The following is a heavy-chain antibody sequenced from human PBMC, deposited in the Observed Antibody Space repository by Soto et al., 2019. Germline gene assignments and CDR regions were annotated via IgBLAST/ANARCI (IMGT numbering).Heavy chain of an antibody. CDR3: AGRSGSSDY. CDR2: ISYDGIDK. V-gene: IGHV3-30*04. CDR1: GFTFSNYT. J-gene: IGHJ4*02. D-gene: IGHD3-10*01. Sequence: VGSLRLSCAASGFTFSNYTMHWVRQAPGKGLEWVALISYDGIDKYFADAVKGRFTISRDNSKNTLYLQMDSLRAEETAVYYCAGRSGSSDYWGRGTLVTVSS.